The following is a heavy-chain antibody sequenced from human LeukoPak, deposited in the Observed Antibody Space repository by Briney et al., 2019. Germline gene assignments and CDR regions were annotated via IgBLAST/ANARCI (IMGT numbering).Heavy chain of an antibody. Sequence: GRSLRLSCAASGFTFSSYAMHWVRQAPGKGLEWVAVISYDGSNKYYADSVKGRFTISRDNSKNTLYLQMNSLRAEDTAMYYCARDRRYSGYDEGYFDYWGQGTLVTVSS. D-gene: IGHD5-12*01. V-gene: IGHV3-30-3*01. J-gene: IGHJ4*02. CDR1: GFTFSSYA. CDR3: ARDRRYSGYDEGYFDY. CDR2: ISYDGSNK.